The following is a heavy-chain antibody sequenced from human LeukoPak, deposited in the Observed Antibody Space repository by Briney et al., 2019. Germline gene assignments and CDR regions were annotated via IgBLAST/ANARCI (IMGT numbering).Heavy chain of an antibody. CDR2: ISGRGGSI. CDR3: AKDLVSSCFNWFHL. Sequence: GGSLRLSCAASRFTFSIYDKRWARRAPGKGGEWVSYISGRGGSIFYAHCEEGRFNISRDNHKNTVYLQMNSLRAEDTAVYYCAKDLVSSCFNWFHLWGQGTLVSVSS. V-gene: IGHV3-23*01. J-gene: IGHJ5*02. D-gene: IGHD6-13*01. CDR1: RFTFSIYD.